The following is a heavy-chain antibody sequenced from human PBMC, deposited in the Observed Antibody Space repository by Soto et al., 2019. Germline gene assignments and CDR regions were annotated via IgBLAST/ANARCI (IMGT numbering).Heavy chain of an antibody. Sequence: EVQLVESGGGLVQPGGSLRLSCAASGFTVSSNYMSWVRQAPGKGLEWVSLIYSGGSAYYTDSVKGRFIISRDNSKNTMYLQMNSLRAEDTAVYYCARYRAVAGSAFDYWGKGTLVTVSS. V-gene: IGHV3-66*01. CDR3: ARYRAVAGSAFDY. CDR2: IYSGGSA. J-gene: IGHJ4*02. D-gene: IGHD6-19*01. CDR1: GFTVSSNY.